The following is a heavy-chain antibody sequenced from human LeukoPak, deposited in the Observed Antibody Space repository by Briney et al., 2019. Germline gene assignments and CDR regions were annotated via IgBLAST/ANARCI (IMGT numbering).Heavy chain of an antibody. J-gene: IGHJ4*02. D-gene: IGHD2/OR15-2a*01. Sequence: GGSLRLSCAASGFVVTANYLDWARQAPGKGLEWVSTISNGGDPFYGDSVKGRSTISRDESTNTFSLQLDSLRVEDMGVYYCALLSGGTFDYWGQGTQVTVAS. CDR2: ISNGGDP. CDR1: GFVVTANY. CDR3: ALLSGGTFDY. V-gene: IGHV3-53*01.